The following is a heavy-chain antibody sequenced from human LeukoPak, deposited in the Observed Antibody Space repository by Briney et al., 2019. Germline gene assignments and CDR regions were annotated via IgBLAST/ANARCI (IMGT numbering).Heavy chain of an antibody. Sequence: PSETLSLTSTVSVGSIFGDNWSCIPHPPGKGREWIGYIYYIGSTNYNPSLKSRVTISLDTSKNQFSLKLSSVTAADSAVDCCGRYLAAGYFDLWGRGTLVTVSS. D-gene: IGHD6-25*01. CDR3: GRYLAAGYFDL. V-gene: IGHV4-59*08. CDR1: VGSIFGDN. CDR2: IYYIGST. J-gene: IGHJ2*01.